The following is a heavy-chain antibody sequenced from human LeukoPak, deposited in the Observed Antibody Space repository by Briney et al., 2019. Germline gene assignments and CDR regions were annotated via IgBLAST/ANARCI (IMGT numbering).Heavy chain of an antibody. V-gene: IGHV3-21*01. Sequence: PGGSLRLSCAASGFTFSSYSMNWVRQAPGKGLEWVSSISSSSGYIYYADSVKGRFTISRDNAKNSLYLQMNSLRAEDTAVYYCARAERGMPDYWGQGTLVTVSS. CDR1: GFTFSSYS. D-gene: IGHD1-1*01. CDR2: ISSSSGYI. J-gene: IGHJ4*02. CDR3: ARAERGMPDY.